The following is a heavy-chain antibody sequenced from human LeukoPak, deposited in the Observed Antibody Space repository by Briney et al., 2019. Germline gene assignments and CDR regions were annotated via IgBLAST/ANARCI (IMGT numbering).Heavy chain of an antibody. V-gene: IGHV3-64*01. J-gene: IGHJ5*02. Sequence: GGSLRLSCAASGFTFSSYAMQWVRQAPGKGLEYVSAISSNGGSTYYANSVKGRFTISRDNSKNTLYLQMGSLRAEDMAVYYCARQIRYSYGSDHWGQGTLVTVSS. D-gene: IGHD5-18*01. CDR1: GFTFSSYA. CDR3: ARQIRYSYGSDH. CDR2: ISSNGGST.